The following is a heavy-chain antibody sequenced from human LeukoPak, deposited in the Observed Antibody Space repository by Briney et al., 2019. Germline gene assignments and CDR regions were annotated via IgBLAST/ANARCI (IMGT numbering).Heavy chain of an antibody. CDR1: GGSFSGNN. J-gene: IGHJ5*01. Sequence: NPSETLSLTCAVYGGSFSGNNWNWIRQPPGKGLEWIGEINHSGATKYNPSLKSRLTISVDPSKNQFSLKLKSVTAADTAVYYCARGSPKHDSWGQGTLVTVSS. CDR3: ARGSPKHDS. CDR2: INHSGAT. V-gene: IGHV4-34*01.